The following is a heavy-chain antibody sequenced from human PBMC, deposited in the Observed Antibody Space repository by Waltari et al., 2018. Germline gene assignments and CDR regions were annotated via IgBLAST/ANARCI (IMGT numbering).Heavy chain of an antibody. CDR2: INPNSGGT. CDR3: ARGTGYYYDSSGYYSSVAFDI. V-gene: IGHV1-2*06. D-gene: IGHD3-22*01. J-gene: IGHJ3*02. CDR1: GYTFTGYY. Sequence: QVQLVQSGAEVKKPGASVKVSCKASGYTFTGYYMHWVRQAPGQWLEWMGRINPNSGGTNYAQKFQGRVTMTRDTSISTAYMELSRLRSDDTAVYYCARGTGYYYDSSGYYSSVAFDIWGQGTMVTVSS.